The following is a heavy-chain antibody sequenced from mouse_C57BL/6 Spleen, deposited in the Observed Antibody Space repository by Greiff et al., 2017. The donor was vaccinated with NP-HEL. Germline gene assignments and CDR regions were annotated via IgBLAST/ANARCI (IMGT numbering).Heavy chain of an antibody. V-gene: IGHV5-17*01. CDR2: ISSGSSTI. Sequence: EVMLVESGGGLVKPGGSLKLSCAASGFTFSDYGMHWVRQAPEKGLEWVAYISSGSSTIYYAETVKGRFTISRDNAQNTLFLQMTSLRSEDTAMYYCARPGYYYARGYWGQGTSVTVSS. J-gene: IGHJ4*01. CDR1: GFTFSDYG. CDR3: ARPGYYYARGY.